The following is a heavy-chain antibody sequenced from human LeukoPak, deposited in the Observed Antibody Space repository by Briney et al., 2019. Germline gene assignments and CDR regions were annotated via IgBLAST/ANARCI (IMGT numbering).Heavy chain of an antibody. D-gene: IGHD3-22*01. Sequence: GGSLRLSCAASGFTFSSYGMNWVRRAPGKGLEWVAVIWSDGVDTYHADSVKGRFTISRDNSKNTLYLQMNSLTAEDTPVYYCAKDRRHYSGSSVYGLDCWGQGTLVTVSS. CDR1: GFTFSSYG. V-gene: IGHV3-33*03. CDR2: IWSDGVDT. CDR3: AKDRRHYSGSSVYGLDC. J-gene: IGHJ4*02.